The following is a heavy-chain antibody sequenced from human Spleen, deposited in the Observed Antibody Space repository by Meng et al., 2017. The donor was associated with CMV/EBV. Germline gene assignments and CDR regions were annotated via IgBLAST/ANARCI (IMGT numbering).Heavy chain of an antibody. D-gene: IGHD6-19*01. Sequence: QGQQLESGPGLGKPSQTLSLTCTVSGGSISSGDYYWSWIRQPPGKGLEWIGYIYYSGSTYYNPSLKSRVTISVDTSKNQFSLKLSSVTAADTAVYYCAGGYSSGWYWFDPWGQGTLVTVSS. J-gene: IGHJ5*02. CDR3: AGGYSSGWYWFDP. CDR2: IYYSGST. V-gene: IGHV4-30-4*08. CDR1: GGSISSGDYY.